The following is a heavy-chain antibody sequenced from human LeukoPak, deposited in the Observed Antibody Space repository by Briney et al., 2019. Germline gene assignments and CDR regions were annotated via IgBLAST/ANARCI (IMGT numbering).Heavy chain of an antibody. V-gene: IGHV1-69*13. CDR3: ARAHDYGDYRRFDP. CDR1: GGTFSSYA. D-gene: IGHD4-17*01. CDR2: IIPIFGTA. Sequence: SVKVSCMASGGTFSSYAISWVRQAPGQGLEWMGGIIPIFGTANYAQKFQGRVTITADESTSTAYMELSSLRSEDTAVYYCARAHDYGDYRRFDPWGQGTLVTVSS. J-gene: IGHJ5*02.